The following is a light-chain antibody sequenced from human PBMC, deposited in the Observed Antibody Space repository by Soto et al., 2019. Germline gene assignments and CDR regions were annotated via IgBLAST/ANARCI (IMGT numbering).Light chain of an antibody. CDR2: DAS. Sequence: DIQMTQSPSTLSASVGDRVTITCRASQSISSWLAWYQQKPGKAPKLLIYDASSMESGVPSRFSGSGSETDFTLTIISLQPDDFATYYCQQYNSYSWTFGQGTKVDIK. J-gene: IGKJ1*01. CDR1: QSISSW. CDR3: QQYNSYSWT. V-gene: IGKV1-5*01.